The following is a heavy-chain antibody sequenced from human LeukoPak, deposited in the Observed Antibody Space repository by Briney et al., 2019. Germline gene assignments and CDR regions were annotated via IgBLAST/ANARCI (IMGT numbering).Heavy chain of an antibody. J-gene: IGHJ6*03. D-gene: IGHD4-17*01. CDR2: FNHSGST. Sequence: SETLSLTCAVYGGSFSGYYWSWIRQPPGKGLEWIGEFNHSGSTNYNPSLKSRVTISVDTSKNQFSLKLSSVTAADTAVYYCARSGISDYGDYKHYYYYMDVWGKGTTVTVSS. CDR3: ARSGISDYGDYKHYYYYMDV. V-gene: IGHV4-34*01. CDR1: GGSFSGYY.